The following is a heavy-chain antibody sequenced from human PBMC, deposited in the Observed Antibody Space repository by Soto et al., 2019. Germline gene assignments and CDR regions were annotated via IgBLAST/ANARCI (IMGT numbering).Heavy chain of an antibody. Sequence: EVQLLESGGGLVKPGGSLRLSCAASGFAFGRYALSWVRQAPGKGLEWVSAMGGSVDSKSYADSVKGRFTISRDDTKNTLFLEMNSLRTEDTAIYFCARDQISGWYDNWGQGTLVTVSS. CDR2: MGGSVDSK. V-gene: IGHV3-23*01. D-gene: IGHD6-19*01. CDR1: GFAFGRYA. J-gene: IGHJ5*02. CDR3: ARDQISGWYDN.